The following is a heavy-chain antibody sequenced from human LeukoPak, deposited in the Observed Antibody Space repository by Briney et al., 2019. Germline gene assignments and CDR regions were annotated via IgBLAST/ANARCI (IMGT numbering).Heavy chain of an antibody. J-gene: IGHJ6*02. CDR2: IKTDGSSA. V-gene: IGHV3-74*03. Sequence: GGSLGRSFAASGFSFSSYWMHWVRPAPGKGVVWVSRIKTDGSSATYSDSVKGPFTISRDTAKNTLYLQMSNFTAEDTAVYFCARGGGLDVWGQGATVTVSS. CDR3: ARGGGLDV. CDR1: GFSFSSYW.